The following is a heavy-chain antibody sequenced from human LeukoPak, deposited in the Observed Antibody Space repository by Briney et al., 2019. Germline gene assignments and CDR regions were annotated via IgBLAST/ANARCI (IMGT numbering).Heavy chain of an antibody. CDR2: ITRSSDYI. CDR1: GFTFSTYS. J-gene: IGHJ4*02. V-gene: IGHV3-21*04. CDR3: AKDSSYYGSGSPGSFDY. Sequence: PGGSLRLSCAASGFTFSTYSMNWVRQAPGKGLEWVSSITRSSDYIYYSDSVRGRFTISRDNARNSLYLQMNSLRAEDTAVYYCAKDSSYYGSGSPGSFDYWGQGTLVTVSS. D-gene: IGHD3-10*01.